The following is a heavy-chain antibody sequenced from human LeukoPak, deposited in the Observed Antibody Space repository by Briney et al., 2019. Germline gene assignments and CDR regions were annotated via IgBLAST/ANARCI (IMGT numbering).Heavy chain of an antibody. D-gene: IGHD5-24*01. CDR2: INWNGGST. J-gene: IGHJ3*02. CDR3: TRDGYNWEAFDI. V-gene: IGHV3-20*04. CDR1: GFTFDDYG. Sequence: GGSLRLSCAASGFTFDDYGMSWVRQAPGKGLEWVSGINWNGGSTGYADSVKGRFTISRDNAKNSLYLQMNSLRAEDTALYYCTRDGYNWEAFDIWGQGTMVTVSS.